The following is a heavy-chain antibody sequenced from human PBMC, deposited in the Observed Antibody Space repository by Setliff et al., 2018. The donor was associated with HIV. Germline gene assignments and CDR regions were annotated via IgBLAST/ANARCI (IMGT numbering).Heavy chain of an antibody. CDR1: GYTLTELS. CDR2: FDPEDGKT. V-gene: IGHV1-24*01. Sequence: ASVKVSCKVSGYTLTELSMHWVRQAPGKGLEWMGGFDPEDGKTIYAQKFQGRVTITRNTSISTAYMELSSLRSEDTAVYYCASSGMSGVVEPATTYYNFMDVWGTGTTVTVSS. D-gene: IGHD2-2*01. J-gene: IGHJ6*03. CDR3: ASSGMSGVVEPATTYYNFMDV.